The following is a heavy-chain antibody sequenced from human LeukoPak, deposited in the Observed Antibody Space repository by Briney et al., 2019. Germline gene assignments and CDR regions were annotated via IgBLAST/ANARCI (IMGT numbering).Heavy chain of an antibody. CDR3: ARDRGADYDFWSGYLAYYYYGMDV. D-gene: IGHD3-3*01. CDR2: MNPNSGNT. CDR1: GYTFTSYD. V-gene: IGHV1-8*01. Sequence: ASVKVSCKASGYTFTSYDINWVRQATGQGLEWMGWMNPNSGNTGYAQKFQGRVTMTGNTSISTAYMELSSLRSEDTAVYYCARDRGADYDFWSGYLAYYYYGMDVWGQGTTVTVSS. J-gene: IGHJ6*02.